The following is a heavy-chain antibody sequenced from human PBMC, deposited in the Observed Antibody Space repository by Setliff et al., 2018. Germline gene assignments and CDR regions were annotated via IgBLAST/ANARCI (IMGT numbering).Heavy chain of an antibody. V-gene: IGHV4-34*01. Sequence: SETLSLTCTVYGGSFSDYYWGWIRQPPGKGLEWIAEINHSGSTNYNPALNSRVTISVDTSTNQFSLRLTSLTAADTAVYFCARDNTILGAADHWGQGTLVTVSS. CDR1: GGSFSDYY. CDR2: INHSGST. CDR3: ARDNTILGAADH. J-gene: IGHJ5*02. D-gene: IGHD1-26*01.